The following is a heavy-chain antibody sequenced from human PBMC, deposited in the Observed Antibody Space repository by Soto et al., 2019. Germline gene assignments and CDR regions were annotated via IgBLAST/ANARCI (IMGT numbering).Heavy chain of an antibody. J-gene: IGHJ3*02. V-gene: IGHV3-30*04. CDR2: ISYDGSNK. CDR1: GFTFSSYA. Sequence: GGSLRLSCAASGFTFSSYAMHWVRQAPGKGLEWVAVISYDGSNKYYADSVKGRFTISRDNSKNTLYLQMNSLRAEDTAVYYCAREKGDPNAFDIWGQGTMVTV. D-gene: IGHD3-16*01. CDR3: AREKGDPNAFDI.